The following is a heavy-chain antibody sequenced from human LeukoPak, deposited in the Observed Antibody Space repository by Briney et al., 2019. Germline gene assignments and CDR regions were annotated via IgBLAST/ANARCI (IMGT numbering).Heavy chain of an antibody. CDR2: ISSSSSTI. CDR1: GFTFSSYS. CDR3: AKAHSSFAFDI. V-gene: IGHV3-48*01. Sequence: GGSLRLSCAASGFTFSSYSMNWVRQAPGKGLEWVSYISSSSSTIYYADSVKGRFTISRDNAKNSLHLQMNRLRAEDTAVYYCAKAHSSFAFDIWGQGTMVIVSS. D-gene: IGHD3-22*01. J-gene: IGHJ3*02.